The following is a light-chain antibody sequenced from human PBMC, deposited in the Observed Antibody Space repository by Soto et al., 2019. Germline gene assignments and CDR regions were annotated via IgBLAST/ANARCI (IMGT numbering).Light chain of an antibody. J-gene: IGLJ1*01. V-gene: IGLV2-14*01. CDR1: SSDVGGYNY. Sequence: QSVLTQPASVSGSPGQSITISCTGTSSDVGGYNYVSWYQQHPVKAPKLMIYDVTNRPSGVSDRFSGSKSDNTASLTISGPQAEDEADYYCSSYTSSSPPYVFGTGTKVT. CDR2: DVT. CDR3: SSYTSSSPPYV.